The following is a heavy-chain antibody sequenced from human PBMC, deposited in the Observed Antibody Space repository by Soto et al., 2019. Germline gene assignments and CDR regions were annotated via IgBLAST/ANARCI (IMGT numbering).Heavy chain of an antibody. Sequence: QVHLQESGPRLLKSSETLSLTCTVSGGSIYPYSWTWIRQPAGKGLEWIGHIYSSGSANYNPSLKSRVSMSVDTSKNQFSLKLNSVTAADTVVYYCATIVGANDYWGHGTLVTVSS. D-gene: IGHD1-26*01. J-gene: IGHJ4*01. CDR2: IYSSGSA. CDR3: ATIVGANDY. V-gene: IGHV4-4*07. CDR1: GGSIYPYS.